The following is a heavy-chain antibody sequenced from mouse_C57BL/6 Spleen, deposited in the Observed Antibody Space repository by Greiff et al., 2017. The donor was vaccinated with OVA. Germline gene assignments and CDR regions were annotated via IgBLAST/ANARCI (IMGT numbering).Heavy chain of an antibody. V-gene: IGHV5-6*02. Sequence: DVMLVESGGDLVKPGGSLKLSCAASGFTFSSYGMSWVRQTPDKRLEWVATISSGGSYTYYPDSVKGRFTISRDNAKNTLYLQMSSLKSEDTAMYYCARRPSAGDYDGFAYWGQGTLVTVSA. CDR2: ISSGGSYT. CDR1: GFTFSSYG. J-gene: IGHJ3*01. CDR3: ARRPSAGDYDGFAY. D-gene: IGHD2-4*01.